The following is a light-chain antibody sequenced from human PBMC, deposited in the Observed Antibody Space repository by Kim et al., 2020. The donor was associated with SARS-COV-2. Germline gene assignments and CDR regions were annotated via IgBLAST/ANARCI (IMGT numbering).Light chain of an antibody. J-gene: IGKJ4*01. CDR3: LQDYDYPLT. Sequence: AIQMTQSPSSLSASVGDRVTITCRASQGIRNDLGWYQQKPGRAPNLLIYATSTLQSGVPSRFSGSGSGTDVTLTISSLQPEDVATYYCLQDYDYPLTFGGGTKLEI. CDR1: QGIRND. V-gene: IGKV1-6*01. CDR2: ATS.